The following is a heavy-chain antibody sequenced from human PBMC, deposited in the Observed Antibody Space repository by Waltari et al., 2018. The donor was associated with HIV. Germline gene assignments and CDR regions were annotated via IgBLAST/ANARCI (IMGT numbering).Heavy chain of an antibody. CDR3: ARLDGSGGTCSPFDP. CDR1: GGSVFSSVSY. Sequence: QLQLQESGPGLVKPSETLSLTCTVSGGSVFSSVSYWGWIRQPPGGGLEWIGTLSYTGNTYYNPALQSRVTSAVGVSKNQFSLRLGSVSASDTAVYYCARLDGSGGTCSPFDPWGQGTLVTVSS. V-gene: IGHV4-39*01. D-gene: IGHD2-15*01. CDR2: LSYTGNT. J-gene: IGHJ5*02.